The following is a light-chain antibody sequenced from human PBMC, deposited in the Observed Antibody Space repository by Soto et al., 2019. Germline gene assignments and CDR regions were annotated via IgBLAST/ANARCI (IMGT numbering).Light chain of an antibody. CDR2: DTI. J-gene: IGLJ2*01. V-gene: IGLV7-46*01. CDR1: TGAVTSGHY. Sequence: QTVVTQEASLTVSPGETVTLTCGSNTGAVTSGHYPYWVQQKPGQAPKTLIYDTINKHSSTPARFSGSLLGGKAALTLSGAQPEDEADYYCFLSYSGVLRFGGGTKLTVL. CDR3: FLSYSGVLR.